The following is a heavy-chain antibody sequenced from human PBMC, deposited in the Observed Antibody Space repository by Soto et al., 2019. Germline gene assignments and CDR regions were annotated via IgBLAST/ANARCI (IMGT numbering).Heavy chain of an antibody. V-gene: IGHV4-59*08. J-gene: IGHJ5*02. Sequence: SETLSLTCTVSGGSMSSYYWSWIRQPPGKGLEWIGYIYYSGSTNYNPSLKSRVTISVDTSKKQFSLKLSSVTAADTAVYYCASWGVYCTSTSCFERWFDPWGQGILVNVSS. CDR3: ASWGVYCTSTSCFERWFDP. D-gene: IGHD2-2*01. CDR1: GGSMSSYY. CDR2: IYYSGST.